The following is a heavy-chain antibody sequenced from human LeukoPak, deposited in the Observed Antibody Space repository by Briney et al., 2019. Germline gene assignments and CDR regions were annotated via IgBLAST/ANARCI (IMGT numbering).Heavy chain of an antibody. CDR1: GGSISSYY. Sequence: SETLSLTCTVSGGSISSYYWSWIRQPAGKGLEWIGPIYPSGNTTYNPSSKSRVTMSIDTSKNQYSLKVTSVTAADTAVYYCARAGGAGFDILTGDYNWFDPWGQGTLVTVSS. V-gene: IGHV4-4*07. CDR2: IYPSGNT. D-gene: IGHD3-9*01. CDR3: ARAGGAGFDILTGDYNWFDP. J-gene: IGHJ5*02.